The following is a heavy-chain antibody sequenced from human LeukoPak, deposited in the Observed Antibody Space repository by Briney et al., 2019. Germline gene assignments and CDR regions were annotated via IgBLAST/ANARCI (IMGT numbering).Heavy chain of an antibody. CDR3: TRNIYCSGGSCSYYFDY. CDR1: GFTFGDYA. D-gene: IGHD2-15*01. J-gene: IGHJ4*02. CDR2: IRRKVSGATT. Sequence: GSLRLSCTVSGFTFGDYAMGWVRQAPGKGLEWVGLIRRKVSGATTEYAASVKGRFTISRDDSKSIAYLQMNSLKTEDTAMHYCTRNIYCSGGSCSYYFDYWGQGTLVTVSS. V-gene: IGHV3-49*04.